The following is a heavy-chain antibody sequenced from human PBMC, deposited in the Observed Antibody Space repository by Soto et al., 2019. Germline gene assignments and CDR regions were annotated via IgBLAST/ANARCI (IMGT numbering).Heavy chain of an antibody. Sequence: GGSLRLSCAASGFTFRRNNMNWVRQAPGNGLEWVASISSSGDYLYYADSVKGRFIISRDNFQNSLFLQMNSLRAEDKAVYYCNGIGPWGHGSLVTVSS. V-gene: IGHV3-21*01. J-gene: IGHJ5*02. CDR3: NGIGP. CDR2: ISSSGDYL. CDR1: GFTFRRNN. D-gene: IGHD1-26*01.